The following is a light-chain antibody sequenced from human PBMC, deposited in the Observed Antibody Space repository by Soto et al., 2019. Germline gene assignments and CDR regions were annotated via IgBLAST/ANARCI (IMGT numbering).Light chain of an antibody. CDR1: QSVNSY. CDR3: QQRSSGPS. V-gene: IGKV3-11*01. Sequence: EIVLTQSPATLSLSPGETATLSCRASQSVNSYLAWHQQKCGQAPRLLIYDTSNRATGIPDRFSGSGSGTDFTLTISRLEREDFAVYYCQQRSSGPSFGQGTRREIK. CDR2: DTS. J-gene: IGKJ2*03.